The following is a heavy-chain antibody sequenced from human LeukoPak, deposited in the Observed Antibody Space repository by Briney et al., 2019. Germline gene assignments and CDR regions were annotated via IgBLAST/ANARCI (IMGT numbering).Heavy chain of an antibody. CDR1: GGFISSYY. D-gene: IGHD1-26*01. CDR2: IYYSGST. Sequence: SETLSLTCTVSGGFISSYYWSWIRQPPGKGLEWIGYIYYSGSTNYNPSLKSRVTISVDTSKTQFSLKLSSVTAADTAVYYCASGYSGSYYADAFDIWGQGTMVTVSS. J-gene: IGHJ3*02. V-gene: IGHV4-59*01. CDR3: ASGYSGSYYADAFDI.